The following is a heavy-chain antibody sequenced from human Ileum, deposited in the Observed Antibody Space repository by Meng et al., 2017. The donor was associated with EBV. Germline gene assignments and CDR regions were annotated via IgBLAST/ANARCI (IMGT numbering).Heavy chain of an antibody. V-gene: IGHV4-30-4*01. CDR3: ARGYYDSSGYGYWYFDL. Sequence: QVELQESGPGLVKPSQTLSLTCTVSGGSISSGDYYWSWIRQPPGKGLEWIGYIYYSGSTYYNPSLKSRVTISVDTSKNQFSLKLSSVTAADTAVYYCARGYYDSSGYGYWYFDLWGRGTLVTVFS. D-gene: IGHD3-22*01. J-gene: IGHJ2*01. CDR1: GGSISSGDYY. CDR2: IYYSGST.